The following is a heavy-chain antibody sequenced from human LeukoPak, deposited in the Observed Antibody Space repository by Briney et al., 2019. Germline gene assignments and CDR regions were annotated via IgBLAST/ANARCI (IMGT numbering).Heavy chain of an antibody. CDR3: TSLYCSSTSCYNRWDYYYYMDV. J-gene: IGHJ6*03. CDR1: GFTFSGSA. D-gene: IGHD2-2*02. CDR2: IRSKANSYAT. Sequence: PGGSLKLSCAASGFTFSGSAMHGVRQASGKGLEWVGRIRSKANSYATAYAASVKGRFTISRDDSKNTAYLQMNSLKTEDTAVYYCTSLYCSSTSCYNRWDYYYYMDVWGKGTTVTVSS. V-gene: IGHV3-73*01.